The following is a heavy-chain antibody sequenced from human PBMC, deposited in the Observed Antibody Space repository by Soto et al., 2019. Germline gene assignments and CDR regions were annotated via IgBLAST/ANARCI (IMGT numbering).Heavy chain of an antibody. Sequence: GEFLKISCAASGFTFSSYGMHWVRQAPGKGLEWVAGIWYDGSEKRYVDSVKGRLTISRDNFKNTLYLQMNSLRPEDTAVFYCASEPLIVVEPAAPYAFNMWGQGTMVTVSS. D-gene: IGHD2-2*01. CDR3: ASEPLIVVEPAAPYAFNM. CDR2: IWYDGSEK. CDR1: GFTFSSYG. J-gene: IGHJ3*02. V-gene: IGHV3-33*01.